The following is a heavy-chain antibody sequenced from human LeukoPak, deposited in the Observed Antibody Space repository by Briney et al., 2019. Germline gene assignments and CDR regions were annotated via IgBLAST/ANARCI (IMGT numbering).Heavy chain of an antibody. Sequence: PGGSLRLSCAASGFTFSSYGVHWVRQAPGKGLEWVAVISYDGSNKYYADSVKGRFTISRDNSKNTLYLQMNSLRAEDTAVYYCAKVVVRGVTPYYFDYWGQGTLVTVSS. J-gene: IGHJ4*02. CDR3: AKVVVRGVTPYYFDY. V-gene: IGHV3-30*18. CDR2: ISYDGSNK. D-gene: IGHD3-10*01. CDR1: GFTFSSYG.